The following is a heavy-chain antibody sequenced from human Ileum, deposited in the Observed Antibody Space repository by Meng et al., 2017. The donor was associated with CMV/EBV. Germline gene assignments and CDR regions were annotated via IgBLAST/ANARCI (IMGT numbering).Heavy chain of an antibody. J-gene: IGHJ4*02. CDR1: GFTFSNYG. D-gene: IGHD6-13*01. CDR2: ISRSSSTK. V-gene: IGHV3-21*06. CDR3: ARDSGIAGADDY. Sequence: GESLKISCGASGFTFSNYGINWVRQAPGKGLEWVSFISRSSSTKYYTDSVKGRFTISRDNAKNSLFLQMNSLRAEDTAVYYCARDSGIAGADDYWGQGTLVTVSS.